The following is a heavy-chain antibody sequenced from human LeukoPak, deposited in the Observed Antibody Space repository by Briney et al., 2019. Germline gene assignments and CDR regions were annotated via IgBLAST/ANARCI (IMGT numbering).Heavy chain of an antibody. D-gene: IGHD4-17*01. CDR3: AREDPQTTVPEGMDV. CDR1: GGSISSFY. J-gene: IGHJ6*02. V-gene: IGHV4-59*01. Sequence: SETLSLTCTVSGGSISSFYWSWIRQAPGKGLEWIGYIYYSGNTNYNPSLKSRATISVDTSKNQFSLKLSSVTAADTAVYYCAREDPQTTVPEGMDVWGQGTTVTVSS. CDR2: IYYSGNT.